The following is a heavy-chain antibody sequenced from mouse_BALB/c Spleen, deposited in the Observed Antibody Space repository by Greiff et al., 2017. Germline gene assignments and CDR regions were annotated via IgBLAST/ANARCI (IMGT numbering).Heavy chain of an antibody. CDR2: ILPGSGST. V-gene: IGHV1-9*01. CDR1: GYTFSSYW. J-gene: IGHJ4*01. Sequence: QVQLLQSGAELMKPGASVKLSCKATGYTFSSYWIEWVKQRPGHGLEWIGEILPGSGSTNYNEKFKGKATFTADTSSNTAYMQLSSLTSEDSAVYYCARAMNTTGGCYYYAMDYWGQGTSVTVSS. D-gene: IGHD2-4*01. CDR3: ARAMNTTGGCYYYAMDY.